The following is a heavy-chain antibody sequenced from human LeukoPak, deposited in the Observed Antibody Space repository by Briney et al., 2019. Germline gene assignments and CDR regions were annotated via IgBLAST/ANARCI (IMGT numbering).Heavy chain of an antibody. D-gene: IGHD2-21*02. CDR1: GGSISSYY. Sequence: SETLSLTCTVSGGSISSYYWSWIRQPPGKGLEWIGYIYYSGSTNYNPSLKSRVTISVDTSKNQFSLKLSSVTAADTAVYYCARASAYCGGDRYYNAFDIWGQGTMVTVSS. CDR3: ARASAYCGGDRYYNAFDI. V-gene: IGHV4-59*01. CDR2: IYYSGST. J-gene: IGHJ3*02.